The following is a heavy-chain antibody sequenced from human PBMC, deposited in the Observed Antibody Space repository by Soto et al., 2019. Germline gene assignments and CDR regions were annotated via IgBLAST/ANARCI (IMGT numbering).Heavy chain of an antibody. J-gene: IGHJ3*02. Sequence: GGSLRLSCAASGFTFSSYAMSWVRQAPVKGLEWVSAISGSGGSTYYADSVKGRFTISRDNSKNTLYLQMNSLRAEDTAVYYCAKSDSSGYYLGAFDIWGQGTMVTVSS. V-gene: IGHV3-23*01. CDR2: ISGSGGST. CDR1: GFTFSSYA. CDR3: AKSDSSGYYLGAFDI. D-gene: IGHD3-22*01.